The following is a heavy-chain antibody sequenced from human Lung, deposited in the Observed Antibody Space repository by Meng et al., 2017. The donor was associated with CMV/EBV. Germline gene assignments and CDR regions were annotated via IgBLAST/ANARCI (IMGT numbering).Heavy chain of an antibody. CDR2: IRHDGTNK. CDR3: ARPLAIRPMLGYYYGLDV. Sequence: SCAASGFTFDNYGMHWVRQTPGKGLEWVAFIRHDGTNKYCGDSVKGRFTISRDNSKNTVYLQMLNLRAEDAAMYYCARPLAIRPMLGYYYGLDVWXQGTXVTV. V-gene: IGHV3-30*02. CDR1: GFTFDNYG. D-gene: IGHD6-6*01. J-gene: IGHJ6*02.